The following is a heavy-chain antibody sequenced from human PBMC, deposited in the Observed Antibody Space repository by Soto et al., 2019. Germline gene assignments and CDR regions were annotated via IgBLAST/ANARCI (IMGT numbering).Heavy chain of an antibody. CDR1: GGSISSGGYY. J-gene: IGHJ5*02. V-gene: IGHV4-31*03. D-gene: IGHD3-10*01. Sequence: SETVSLTCTVSGGSISSGGYYWSWIRQHPGKGLEWIGYIYYSGSTYYNPSLKSRVTISVDTSKNQFSLKLSSVTAADTAVYYCARELGEDWSRDWFDPWGQGTLVTVSS. CDR2: IYYSGST. CDR3: ARELGEDWSRDWFDP.